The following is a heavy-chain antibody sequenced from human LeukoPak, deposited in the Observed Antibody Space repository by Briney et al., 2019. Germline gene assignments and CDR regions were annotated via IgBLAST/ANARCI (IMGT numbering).Heavy chain of an antibody. CDR2: VESDASRT. J-gene: IGHJ6*02. V-gene: IGHV3-74*03. CDR1: GFTLSDHW. D-gene: IGHD5-12*01. CDR3: VKGGHKLDIQTTHYYYGLDV. Sequence: GGSLRLSCVASGFTLSDHWMYWVRQGPSRGLAHVSRVESDASRTTYVDSVKGRFTISRDDAKNTMYLQMNRLRVEDTAVYYCVKGGHKLDIQTTHYYYGLDVWGQGTTVAVS.